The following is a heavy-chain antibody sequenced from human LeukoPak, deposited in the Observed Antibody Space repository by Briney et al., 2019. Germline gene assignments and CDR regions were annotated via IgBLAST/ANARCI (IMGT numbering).Heavy chain of an antibody. J-gene: IGHJ4*02. Sequence: ASVKVSCKVSGYTLTELSMHWVRQAPGKGLEWMGGFDPEDGETIYAQKFQGRVTMTEDTSTDTAYVELSSLRSEDTAVYYCATGEYYYDSSGYQDWGQGTLVTVSS. CDR3: ATGEYYYDSSGYQD. V-gene: IGHV1-24*01. CDR2: FDPEDGET. D-gene: IGHD3-22*01. CDR1: GYTLTELS.